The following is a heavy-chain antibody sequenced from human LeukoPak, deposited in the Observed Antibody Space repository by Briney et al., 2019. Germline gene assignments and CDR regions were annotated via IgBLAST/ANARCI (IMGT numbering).Heavy chain of an antibody. CDR1: GFTFNSFA. J-gene: IGHJ4*02. Sequence: PGGSLRLSCAASGFTFNSFAMSWVRQAPGKGLEWVSVISGSGGSTYYADSVNGRFTISIDNSKNTLYLQMNSLRAEDTAVYYCANESPFLDYWGQGTLVTVSS. CDR2: ISGSGGST. V-gene: IGHV3-23*01. CDR3: ANESPFLDY.